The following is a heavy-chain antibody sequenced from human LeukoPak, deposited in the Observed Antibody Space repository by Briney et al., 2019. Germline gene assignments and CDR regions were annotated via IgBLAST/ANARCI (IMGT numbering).Heavy chain of an antibody. Sequence: GGSLRLSCAASGCTYSNYGMYRLRQAPGKGLEWVAVISYDGSTKYYADSVKGRFTISRDNSKNTLYLQKNSLRAEDTAVYYCAKWLCSGRYVDYWGQGTLVTVSS. J-gene: IGHJ4*02. CDR1: GCTYSNYG. V-gene: IGHV3-30*18. CDR2: ISYDGSTK. D-gene: IGHD3-9*01. CDR3: AKWLCSGRYVDY.